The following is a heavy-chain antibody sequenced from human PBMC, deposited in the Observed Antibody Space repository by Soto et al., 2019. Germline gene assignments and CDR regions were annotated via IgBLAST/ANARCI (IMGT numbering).Heavy chain of an antibody. CDR3: ARAGGNYVPYYYYGMDV. D-gene: IGHD4-4*01. CDR2: MNPNSGNT. Sequence: ASVKVSCKASGYTFTSYYINWVRQATGQGLEWMGWMNPNSGNTGYAQKFQGRVTMTRDTSTSTAYMELSSLRSEDTAVYYCARAGGNYVPYYYYGMDVWGQGTTVTVS. J-gene: IGHJ6*02. CDR1: GYTFTSYY. V-gene: IGHV1-8*02.